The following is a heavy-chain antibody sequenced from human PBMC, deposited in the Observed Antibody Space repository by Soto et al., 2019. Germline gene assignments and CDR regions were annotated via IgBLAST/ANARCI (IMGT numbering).Heavy chain of an antibody. D-gene: IGHD3-16*01. V-gene: IGHV4-34*01. Sequence: KPSETLSLTCAVYGGSFSGYYWSWIRQPPGKRLEWIGEIGHSGGTVYNPSLESRVTISEDSSDNRFSLKLSSVTAADTAVYYRARHGGYCFDYWGQGAPVTVSS. CDR3: ARHGGYCFDY. CDR1: GGSFSGYY. J-gene: IGHJ4*02. CDR2: IGHSGGT.